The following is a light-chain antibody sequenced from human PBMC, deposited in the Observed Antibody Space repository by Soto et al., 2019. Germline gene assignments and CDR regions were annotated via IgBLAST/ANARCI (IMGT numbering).Light chain of an antibody. CDR1: SSDIGGYNY. Sequence: QSAPTQPASVSGSPGQSITISCTGTSSDIGGYNYVSWYQQHPGKAPKLMIYDVSNRPSGLSNRFSGSKSGNTASLTISGLQAEDEADYYCSSYTTRRTLVFGGGTQLTVL. J-gene: IGLJ2*01. CDR2: DVS. V-gene: IGLV2-14*03. CDR3: SSYTTRRTLV.